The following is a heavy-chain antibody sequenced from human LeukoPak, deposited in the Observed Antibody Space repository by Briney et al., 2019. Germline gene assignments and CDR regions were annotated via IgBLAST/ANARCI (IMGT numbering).Heavy chain of an antibody. J-gene: IGHJ4*02. Sequence: PGRSLRLSCAASGFTFSSYALHWVRQAPGKGLEWVAFMSYDGSKQYYGDSVKGRFTISRDNSKTTLYLQMNSLRAEDTAVYYCARAGNYYGSGSYYAKIDSWGQGTLVTVSS. V-gene: IGHV3-30*04. CDR2: MSYDGSKQ. D-gene: IGHD3-10*01. CDR1: GFTFSSYA. CDR3: ARAGNYYGSGSYYAKIDS.